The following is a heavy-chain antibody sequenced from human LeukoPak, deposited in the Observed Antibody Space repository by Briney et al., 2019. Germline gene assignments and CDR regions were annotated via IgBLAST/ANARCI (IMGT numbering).Heavy chain of an antibody. J-gene: IGHJ4*02. CDR2: ISAYNGNT. CDR3: ARNYYYDSSGYYVPLAIDY. D-gene: IGHD3-22*01. CDR1: GYNFFTYG. Sequence: ASVKVSCKASGYNFFTYGITWVRQAPGQGLEWMGWISAYNGNTNYAQKLQGRVTMTTDTSTSTAYMELRSLRSDDTAVYYCARNYYYDSSGYYVPLAIDYWGQGTLVTVSS. V-gene: IGHV1-18*01.